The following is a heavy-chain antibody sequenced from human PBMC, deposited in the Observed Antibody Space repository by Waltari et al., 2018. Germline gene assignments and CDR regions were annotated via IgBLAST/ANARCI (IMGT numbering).Heavy chain of an antibody. CDR2: INHSGST. CDR3: ARGGDSSGFSDY. CDR1: GGSFSGYY. J-gene: IGHJ4*02. D-gene: IGHD3-22*01. V-gene: IGHV4-34*01. Sequence: QVQLQQWGAGLLKPSETLSLTCAVYGGSFSGYYWSWIRQPPGKGLEWIGEINHSGSTNYNPSLKSRVTISVDTSKNQFSLKLSSVTAADTAVYYCARGGDSSGFSDYWGQGTLVTVSS.